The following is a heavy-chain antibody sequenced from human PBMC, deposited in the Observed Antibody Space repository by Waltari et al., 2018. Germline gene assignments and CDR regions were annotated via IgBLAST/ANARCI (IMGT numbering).Heavy chain of an antibody. CDR3: AGYDYIWGSYHTPHDY. V-gene: IGHV4-34*01. CDR1: GGSFSGYY. Sequence: QVQLQQWGAGLLKPSETLSLTCAVYGGSFSGYYWSWIRQPPGKGLEWIGEINHSGSTNYNPSXKSRVTISVDTSKNQFSLKLSSVTAADTAVYYCAGYDYIWGSYHTPHDYWXXXTLVTVSS. D-gene: IGHD3-16*02. J-gene: IGHJ4*01. CDR2: INHSGST.